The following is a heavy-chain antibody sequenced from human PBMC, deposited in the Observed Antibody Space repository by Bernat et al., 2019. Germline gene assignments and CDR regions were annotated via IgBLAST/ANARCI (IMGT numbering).Heavy chain of an antibody. V-gene: IGHV4-31*01. CDR2: IYYSGIT. CDR3: ARTKDFWTGYYKGCWFDP. D-gene: IGHD3/OR15-3a*01. J-gene: IGHJ5*02. Sequence: QVQLQESGPGLVKPSQTLSLTCTVSGDSISSRTSYWGWIRQPPGKGLEWIGYIYYSGITYYNPSLKSLVTISLDTSKNQLSLKLSSVTVADTAVYYCARTKDFWTGYYKGCWFDPWGQGTLVTVSS. CDR1: GDSISSRTSY.